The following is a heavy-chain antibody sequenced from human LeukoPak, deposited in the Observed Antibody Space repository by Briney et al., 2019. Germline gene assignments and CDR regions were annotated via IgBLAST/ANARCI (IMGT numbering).Heavy chain of an antibody. CDR2: ISGGGSMI. CDR3: AGVYASGRSRSLFES. Sequence: PGGSLRLSCSASGFTFSSYEMNWVRQGPGKGLQWISYISGGGSMIFYADAVKDRFTISRDNAKNSLYLQMNSLRAEDTAVYYCAGVYASGRSRSLFESWGQGTLVTVSS. D-gene: IGHD3-10*01. J-gene: IGHJ4*02. CDR1: GFTFSSYE. V-gene: IGHV3-48*03.